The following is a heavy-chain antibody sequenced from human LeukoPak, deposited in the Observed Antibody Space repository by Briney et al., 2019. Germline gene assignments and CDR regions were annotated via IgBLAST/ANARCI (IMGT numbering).Heavy chain of an antibody. CDR3: ASERTDDFWGDYSHFHMDV. V-gene: IGHV3-20*04. CDR2: INLDVGRP. J-gene: IGHJ6*03. Sequence: VGSLRLSCAPSVFTFDDYGMSCVRQAPGDRLEWVSGINLDVGRPGYADSVKGRFTISRDNATNSLYLQMNSLRAEDTALYYCASERTDDFWGDYSHFHMDVWGKGTTVTVSS. D-gene: IGHD3-3*01. CDR1: VFTFDDYG.